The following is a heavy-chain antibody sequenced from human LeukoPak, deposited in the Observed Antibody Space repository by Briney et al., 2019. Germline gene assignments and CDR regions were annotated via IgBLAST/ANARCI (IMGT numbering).Heavy chain of an antibody. CDR2: TYYRSKWYN. CDR3: ARGAGWVRGVAWFDY. D-gene: IGHD3-10*01. J-gene: IGHJ4*02. Sequence: SQTLSLTCAISGDSVSSNSAAWNWIRQSPSRGLEWLGRTYYRSKWYNDYAVSVKSRITINPDTSKNQFSLQLNSVTPKDTAVYYCARGAGWVRGVAWFDYWGQGTLVTVSS. V-gene: IGHV6-1*01. CDR1: GDSVSSNSAA.